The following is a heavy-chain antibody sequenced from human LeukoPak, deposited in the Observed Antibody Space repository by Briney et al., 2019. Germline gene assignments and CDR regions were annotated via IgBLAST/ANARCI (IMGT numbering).Heavy chain of an antibody. CDR2: IYYSGST. Sequence: SETLSLTCTVSGGSVSSGSYYWSWIRQPPGKGLEWIGYIYYSGSTNYSPSLKSRVTISVDTSKNQFSLKLSSVTAADTAVYYCAREGAYYDILTGYSPDAFDIWGQGTMVTVSS. D-gene: IGHD3-9*01. V-gene: IGHV4-61*01. CDR3: AREGAYYDILTGYSPDAFDI. J-gene: IGHJ3*02. CDR1: GGSVSSGSYY.